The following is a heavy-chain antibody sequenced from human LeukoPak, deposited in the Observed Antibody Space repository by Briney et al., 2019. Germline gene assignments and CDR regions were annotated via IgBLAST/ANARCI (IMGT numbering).Heavy chain of an antibody. V-gene: IGHV1-46*01. D-gene: IGHD6-13*01. J-gene: IGHJ5*02. CDR2: INPSGGST. CDR1: GYTFTSYY. Sequence: ASVKVSCKASGYTFTSYYMHWVRQAPGQGLEWMGIINPSGGSTSYAQKFQGRVTMTRDTSTSTVYMELSSLRSEDTAVYYCARDVNSGYSSSWYVGNWFDPWGQGTLVTVSS. CDR3: ARDVNSGYSSSWYVGNWFDP.